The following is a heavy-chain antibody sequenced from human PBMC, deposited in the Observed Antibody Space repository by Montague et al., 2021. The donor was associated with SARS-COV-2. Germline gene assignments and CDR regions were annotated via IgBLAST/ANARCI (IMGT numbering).Heavy chain of an antibody. CDR1: GFTFSSYS. J-gene: IGHJ6*02. CDR2: TSSSSSTI. Sequence: LRLSCAASGFTFSSYSMNWVRQAPGKGLEWVSYTSSSSSTIYYADSVKGRFTISRDNAKNSLYLQMNSLRAEDTAVYYCARGNGGPNRRFLEWLSPYGMDVWGQGTTVTVSS. CDR3: ARGNGGPNRRFLEWLSPYGMDV. D-gene: IGHD3-3*01. V-gene: IGHV3-48*04.